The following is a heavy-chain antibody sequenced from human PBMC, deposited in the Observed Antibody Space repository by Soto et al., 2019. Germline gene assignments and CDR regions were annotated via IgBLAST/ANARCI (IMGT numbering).Heavy chain of an antibody. CDR3: ARERIAAAGIYY. Sequence: PSETLSLTCTVSGGSISSGGYYWSWIRQHPGKGLEWIGYIYYSGSTYYNPSLKSRVTISVDTSKNQFSLKLSSVTAADTAVYYCARERIAAAGIYYWGQGTLVTVSS. J-gene: IGHJ4*02. V-gene: IGHV4-31*03. CDR2: IYYSGST. CDR1: GGSISSGGYY. D-gene: IGHD6-13*01.